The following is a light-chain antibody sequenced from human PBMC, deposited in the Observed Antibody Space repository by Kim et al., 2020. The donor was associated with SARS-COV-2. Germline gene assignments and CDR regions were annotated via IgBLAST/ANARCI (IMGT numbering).Light chain of an antibody. CDR2: SNN. V-gene: IGLV1-44*01. CDR3: GAWDDSLNGYV. CDR1: SSNIGSNT. Sequence: ELTQPPSASGTPGQRVTISCSGSSSNIGSNTVNWYQQLPGTAPKLLIYSNNQRPSGVPDRFSGSKSGTSASLAISGLRSEDEADYYCGAWDDSLNGYVFGTGTKVTVL. J-gene: IGLJ1*01.